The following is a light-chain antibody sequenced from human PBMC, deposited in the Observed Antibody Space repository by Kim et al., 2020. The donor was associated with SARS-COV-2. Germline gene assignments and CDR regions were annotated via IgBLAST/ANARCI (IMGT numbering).Light chain of an antibody. V-gene: IGLV3-25*03. CDR2: KDS. CDR1: ALPKQY. CDR3: QSAHSSGTWV. Sequence: SYELTQPPSVSVSPGQTARITCSGDALPKQYAYWYQQKPGQAPVVVIYKDSERPSGIPERFSGSSSGTTVTLTISGVQAEDEADYYCQSAHSSGTWVFGG. J-gene: IGLJ3*02.